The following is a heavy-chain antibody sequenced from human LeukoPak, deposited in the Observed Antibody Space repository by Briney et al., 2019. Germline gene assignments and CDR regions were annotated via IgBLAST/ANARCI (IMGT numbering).Heavy chain of an antibody. Sequence: SVKVSCKASGGTFSSYAISWVRQAPGQGLEWMGRIIPILGIANYAQKFQGRVTITADKSTSTAYMELSSLRSEDTAVYYCARAGDYGEYDYYGMDVWGQGTTVTVSS. CDR2: IIPILGIA. V-gene: IGHV1-69*04. D-gene: IGHD4-17*01. CDR1: GGTFSSYA. CDR3: ARAGDYGEYDYYGMDV. J-gene: IGHJ6*02.